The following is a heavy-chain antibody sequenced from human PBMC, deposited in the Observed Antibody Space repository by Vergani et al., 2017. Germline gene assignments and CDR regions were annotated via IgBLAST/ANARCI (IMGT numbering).Heavy chain of an antibody. V-gene: IGHV3-21*06. D-gene: IGHD2-8*01. J-gene: IGHJ6*02. CDR3: ARDCTSGGCPDNYGMDV. CDR1: GFTFSDFS. Sequence: EVQLVESGGGLVKPGGSLRLSCAASGFTFSDFSMIWVRQAPGKGLEWVAFIGSSGPYINYADSVKGRFIISRDNTNNSLFLQLRSLRAEDAAVYYCARDCTSGGCPDNYGMDVWGQGATVTVSS. CDR2: IGSSGPYI.